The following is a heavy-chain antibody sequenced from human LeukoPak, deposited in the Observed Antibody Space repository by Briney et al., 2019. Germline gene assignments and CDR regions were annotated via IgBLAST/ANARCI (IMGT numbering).Heavy chain of an antibody. Sequence: PGRSPRLSCAASGFTFDVYAMHWVRQAPGKGLECVSGISWNSGTIVYVDSVKGRFTISRDNAKHSLYLQMNSLRAEDMALYCCAKDVSLGYCSGGSCSAHFDHWGQGTLVTVSS. CDR1: GFTFDVYA. CDR2: ISWNSGTI. D-gene: IGHD2-15*01. CDR3: AKDVSLGYCSGGSCSAHFDH. J-gene: IGHJ4*02. V-gene: IGHV3-9*03.